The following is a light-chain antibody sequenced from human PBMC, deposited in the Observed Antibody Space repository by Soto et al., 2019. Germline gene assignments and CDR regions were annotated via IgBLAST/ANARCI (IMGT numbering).Light chain of an antibody. CDR2: DAS. Sequence: EIVLAQSPATLSLSPGERATLSCRASQSVSTVLAWYPQTPGQAPRLLSYDASIRATGIPDRFSGSGSGTAFTLTISRLEPEDSAVYYCQKRSNWPSLTFGGGTNMEIK. V-gene: IGKV3-11*01. J-gene: IGKJ4*01. CDR1: QSVSTV. CDR3: QKRSNWPSLT.